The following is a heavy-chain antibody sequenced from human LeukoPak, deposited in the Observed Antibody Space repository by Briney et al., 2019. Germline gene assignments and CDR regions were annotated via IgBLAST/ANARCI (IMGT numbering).Heavy chain of an antibody. CDR2: ISSSISYI. CDR3: ARDAHYDFWSGYYSTWPLGY. D-gene: IGHD3-3*01. CDR1: GFTFSSYS. Sequence: GGSLRLSCAASGFTFSSYSINWVRQAPGKGLEWVSSISSSISYIYYADSVKGRFTISRDNAKNSLYLQMNSLRAEDTAVYYCARDAHYDFWSGYYSTWPLGYWGQGTLVTVSS. J-gene: IGHJ4*02. V-gene: IGHV3-21*01.